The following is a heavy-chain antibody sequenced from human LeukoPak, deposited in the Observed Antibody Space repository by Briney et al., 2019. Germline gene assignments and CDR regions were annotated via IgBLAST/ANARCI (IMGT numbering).Heavy chain of an antibody. D-gene: IGHD3-16*01. Sequence: PGGSLRLSCAASGFTFDDYGMSWVRQAPGKGLEWVSGINWNGGSTGYADSVKGRFTISRDNSKNTLHLQMNSLRAEDTAVYYCAKDLSGAAYTFDYWGQGTLVTVSS. CDR2: INWNGGST. V-gene: IGHV3-20*04. CDR1: GFTFDDYG. J-gene: IGHJ4*02. CDR3: AKDLSGAAYTFDY.